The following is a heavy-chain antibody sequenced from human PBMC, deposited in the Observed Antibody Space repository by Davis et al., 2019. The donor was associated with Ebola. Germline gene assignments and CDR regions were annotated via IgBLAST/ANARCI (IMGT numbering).Heavy chain of an antibody. CDR1: GGSISSYY. V-gene: IGHV4-59*12. J-gene: IGHJ4*02. D-gene: IGHD3-22*01. CDR3: ARDYYDSSGYIHYFDP. CDR2: IYHRGNT. Sequence: SETLSLTCTVSGGSISSYYWSWIRQPPGKGLEWIGNIYHRGNTNYNPSLESRVTTSVDTSRNQFSLKLSSVTAADTAVYYCARDYYDSSGYIHYFDPWGQGTLVTVSS.